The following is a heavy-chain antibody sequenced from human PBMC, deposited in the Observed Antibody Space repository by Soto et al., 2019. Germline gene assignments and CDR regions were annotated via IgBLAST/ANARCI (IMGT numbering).Heavy chain of an antibody. Sequence: SETLSHTCAVSGGSISSGGYSWSWIRQPPGKGLEWIGYIYHSGSTYYNPSLKSRVTISVDRSKNQFSLKLSSVTAADTAVYYCARVPGPWGQGTLVTVSS. CDR3: ARVPGP. J-gene: IGHJ5*02. CDR2: IYHSGST. D-gene: IGHD7-27*01. V-gene: IGHV4-30-2*01. CDR1: GGSISSGGYS.